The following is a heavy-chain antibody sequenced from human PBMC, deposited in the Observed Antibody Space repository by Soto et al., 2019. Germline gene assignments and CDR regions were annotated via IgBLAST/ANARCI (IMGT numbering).Heavy chain of an antibody. CDR3: ARSVTTHLAADF. Sequence: ASVKVSCKSSGYTFTTYYINCVRQAPGQGLEWMGWINPNTGATNYAQKFQGWVTLTRDTSVTTAYMEVSRLTSGDTAVYFCARSVTTHLAADFWGQGTLVTVSS. D-gene: IGHD4-17*01. J-gene: IGHJ4*02. CDR1: GYTFTTYY. V-gene: IGHV1-2*04. CDR2: INPNTGAT.